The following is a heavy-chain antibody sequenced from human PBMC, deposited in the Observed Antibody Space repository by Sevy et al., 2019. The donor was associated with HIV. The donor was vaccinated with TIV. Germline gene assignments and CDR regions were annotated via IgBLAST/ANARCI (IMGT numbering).Heavy chain of an antibody. CDR2: TYYRSKWYN. CDR1: GDSVSSNSAA. Sequence: QSQTLSLTCAISGDSVSSNSAAWNWIRQSPSRGLEWLGRTYYRSKWYNDYAVSVKSRITINPDTSKNQFPLQLNSVTPEDTAVYYCARDMEQLVPSYYYYGMDVWGQGTTVTVSS. CDR3: ARDMEQLVPSYYYYGMDV. D-gene: IGHD6-6*01. V-gene: IGHV6-1*01. J-gene: IGHJ6*02.